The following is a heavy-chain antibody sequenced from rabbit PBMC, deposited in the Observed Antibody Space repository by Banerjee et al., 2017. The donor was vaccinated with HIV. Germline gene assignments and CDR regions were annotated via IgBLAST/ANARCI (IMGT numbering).Heavy chain of an antibody. Sequence: QEQLVESGGGLVQPEGSLTLTCTASGFTLSSGWMCWVRQAPGKGLEWIGYIDTGNGNIVYASWAKGRFTISKTSSTTVTLKMTSLTAADTATYFCARSEPYGWGGGGHDLWGQGTLVTVS. D-gene: IGHD4-1*01. CDR2: IDTGNGNI. CDR3: ARSEPYGWGGGGHDL. CDR1: GFTLSSGW. V-gene: IGHV1S45*01. J-gene: IGHJ4*01.